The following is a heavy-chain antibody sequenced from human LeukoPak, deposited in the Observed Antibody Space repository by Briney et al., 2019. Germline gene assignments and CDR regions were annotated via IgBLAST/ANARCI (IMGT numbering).Heavy chain of an antibody. Sequence: ASVKVSCKTSGYTFSSYGISWVRQAPGQGLEWVGWISPFNGKTNYAQNLQGRVTMTTDTSTSTAYMELRSLRSDDTAVYYCARVANWNYERPVGYWGQGTLVTVSS. J-gene: IGHJ4*02. CDR2: ISPFNGKT. CDR3: ARVANWNYERPVGY. D-gene: IGHD1-7*01. V-gene: IGHV1-18*01. CDR1: GYTFSSYG.